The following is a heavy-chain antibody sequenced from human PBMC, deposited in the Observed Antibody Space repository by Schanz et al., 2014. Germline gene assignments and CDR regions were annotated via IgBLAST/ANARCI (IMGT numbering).Heavy chain of an antibody. D-gene: IGHD2-15*01. CDR2: ISSGSSYA. CDR1: GFTFSDYY. J-gene: IGHJ4*02. V-gene: IGHV3-11*06. Sequence: QVQLVESGGGLVKPGGSLRLSCAASGFTFSDYYMSWIRQAPGKGLEWVSDISSGSSYANYADSVKGRFTISRDNSKNTLYLQMNTLRAEDTAVYYCARDRGYCSGGSCLTVDYWGQGTLVAVSS. CDR3: ARDRGYCSGGSCLTVDY.